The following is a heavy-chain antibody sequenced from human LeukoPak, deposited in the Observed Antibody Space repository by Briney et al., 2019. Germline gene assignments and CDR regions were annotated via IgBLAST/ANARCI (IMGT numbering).Heavy chain of an antibody. V-gene: IGHV3-30*04. Sequence: PGGSLRPPRSPSGFTFSSYAMHGVPHAPGKGLEWLAVILYEGSNKYYAHSVNGRFTISRDNSKNTLYQQMNSLRAEDTAVYYCASLEDYFDYWGQGTLVTVSS. CDR3: ASLEDYFDY. CDR1: GFTFSSYA. CDR2: ILYEGSNK. J-gene: IGHJ4*02.